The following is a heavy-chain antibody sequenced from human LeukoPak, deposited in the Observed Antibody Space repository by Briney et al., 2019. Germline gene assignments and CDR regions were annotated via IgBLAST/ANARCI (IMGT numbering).Heavy chain of an antibody. V-gene: IGHV6-1*01. D-gene: IGHD6-6*01. CDR2: TYFRSKWYY. CDR3: ARDRGVSISSPANWRQGNWFDP. CDR1: GDSVSSNSAA. J-gene: IGHJ5*02. Sequence: SQTLSPTCAISGDSVSSNSAAWNWIRQSPSRGLEWLGRTYFRSKWYYDHALSVKSRISISPDTSKNQFSLQLNSVTPEDTALYYCARDRGVSISSPANWRQGNWFDPWGQGTLVTVSS.